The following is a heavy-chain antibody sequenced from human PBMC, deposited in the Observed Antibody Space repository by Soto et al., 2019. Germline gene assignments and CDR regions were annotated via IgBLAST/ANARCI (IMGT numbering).Heavy chain of an antibody. V-gene: IGHV3-23*01. CDR3: AKDKEIGVFSPGNIDY. Sequence: GGSLRLSCAASGFTFSSYAMSWVRQAPGKGLEWVSAISGSGGSKYYADSVKGRFTISRDNSKNTLYLQMNSLRAEDTALYYCAKDKEIGVFSPGNIDYWGQGTLVTVSS. CDR1: GFTFSSYA. J-gene: IGHJ4*02. D-gene: IGHD2-8*01. CDR2: ISGSGGSK.